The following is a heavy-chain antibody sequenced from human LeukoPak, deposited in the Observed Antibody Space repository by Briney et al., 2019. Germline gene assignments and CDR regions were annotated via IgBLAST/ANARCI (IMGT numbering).Heavy chain of an antibody. J-gene: IGHJ4*02. D-gene: IGHD5-24*01. Sequence: GGSLRLSCAASGFTFSSYSMNWVRQAPGKGLEWISYITSTSAIYYADSVKGRFTISRDNAKNSLYLQMNSLRDEDTAVYYCARGDPMDYWGQGTLVAVSS. CDR2: ITSTSAI. V-gene: IGHV3-48*02. CDR1: GFTFSSYS. CDR3: ARGDPMDY.